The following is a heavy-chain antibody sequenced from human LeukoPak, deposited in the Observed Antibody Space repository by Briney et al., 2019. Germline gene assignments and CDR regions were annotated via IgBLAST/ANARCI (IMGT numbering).Heavy chain of an antibody. V-gene: IGHV3-30*02. CDR1: GFTFNTYS. CDR3: AKDGDDYYGSGSYCDY. CDR2: IRYDGSNK. J-gene: IGHJ4*02. Sequence: PGGSLRLSCAASGFTFNTYSMSWVRQAPGKGLEWVAFIRYDGSNKYYVDSVKGRFTISRDNSKNTLYLQMNSLRAEDTAVYYCAKDGDDYYGSGSYCDYWGQGTLVTVSS. D-gene: IGHD3-10*01.